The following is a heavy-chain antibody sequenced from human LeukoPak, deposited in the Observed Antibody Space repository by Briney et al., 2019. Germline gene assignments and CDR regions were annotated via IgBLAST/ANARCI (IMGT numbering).Heavy chain of an antibody. Sequence: SVKVSCKASGGTFSSYAISWVRQAPGQGLEWMGGIIPIFGTANYAQKFQGRVMITADESTSTAYMELSSLRSEDTAVYYCASTFPWEKRDIRYGMDVWGQGTTVTVSS. D-gene: IGHD1-26*01. CDR2: IIPIFGTA. CDR3: ASTFPWEKRDIRYGMDV. V-gene: IGHV1-69*01. CDR1: GGTFSSYA. J-gene: IGHJ6*02.